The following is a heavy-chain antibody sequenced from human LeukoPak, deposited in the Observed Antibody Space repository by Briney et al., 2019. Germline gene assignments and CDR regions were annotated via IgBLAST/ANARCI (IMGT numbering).Heavy chain of an antibody. CDR2: FFYSGST. CDR1: GGSISSNYY. Sequence: SETLSLTCTVSGGSISSNYYWGWIRQPPGKGLEWIVSFFYSGSTYFNPSLKSRVTISVDTSKNQFSLRLTPVTAADTAVYYCARARGRYIDFLDYWGQGTLITVSS. CDR3: ARARGRYIDFLDY. J-gene: IGHJ4*02. D-gene: IGHD3-9*01. V-gene: IGHV4-39*02.